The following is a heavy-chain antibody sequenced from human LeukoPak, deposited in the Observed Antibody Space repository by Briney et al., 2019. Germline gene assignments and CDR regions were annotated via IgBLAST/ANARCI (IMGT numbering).Heavy chain of an antibody. J-gene: IGHJ4*02. CDR2: IYYSKNT. D-gene: IGHD3-22*01. CDR1: GGSISSSSAY. Sequence: PSETLSLTCTVSGGSISSSSAYWGWIRQPPGKGLEWIGSIYYSKNTYYNPSLKSRGTISVDTSKNQFSLKLSSVTAADTAVYYCGRLQILYYDSSGYYYDSYWGQGTLVTVSS. V-gene: IGHV4-39*01. CDR3: GRLQILYYDSSGYYYDSY.